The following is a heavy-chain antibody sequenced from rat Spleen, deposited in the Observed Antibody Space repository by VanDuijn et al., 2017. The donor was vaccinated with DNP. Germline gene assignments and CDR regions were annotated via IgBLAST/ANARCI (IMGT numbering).Heavy chain of an antibody. CDR2: IKTDGGST. J-gene: IGHJ1*01. D-gene: IGHD1-2*01. CDR1: GFTFSSYW. Sequence: EVQLVETGGGLVQPGRSLKLSCVASGFTFSSYWMYWIRQAPGKGLEWVASIKTDGGSTYYSDSVKGRFTISRDNEYSTLYLQMNSLRSEDTATYYCARRGYNSAWYFDFWGPGTMVTVSS. CDR3: ARRGYNSAWYFDF. V-gene: IGHV5-58*01.